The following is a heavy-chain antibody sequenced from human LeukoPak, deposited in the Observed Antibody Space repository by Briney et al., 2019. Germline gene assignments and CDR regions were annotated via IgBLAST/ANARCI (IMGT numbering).Heavy chain of an antibody. CDR1: DGSISNYY. V-gene: IGHV4-59*01. D-gene: IGHD2-21*01. CDR3: ARVFPLAVNDGFDI. J-gene: IGHJ3*02. CDR2: IYYSGST. Sequence: SETLSLTCTVSDGSISNYYWSWIRQPPGKGLEWIGYIYYSGSTDYNPSLKSRVTMSVDRSKNQFSLKLSSVTAADTAVYYCARVFPLAVNDGFDIWGQGTKVTVSS.